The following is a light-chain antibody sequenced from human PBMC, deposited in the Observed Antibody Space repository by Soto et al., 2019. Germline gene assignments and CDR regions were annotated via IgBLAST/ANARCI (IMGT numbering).Light chain of an antibody. CDR1: QTVSSSY. CDR3: QQYGSSPRT. J-gene: IGKJ1*01. CDR2: GAS. V-gene: IGKV3-20*01. Sequence: IVLTQSPGTLSLSPGERATLSCRASQTVSSSYLAWYQQTPGQAPRLLIYGASIRATGIPDRFSGSGSGTDFTLIISRLEPEDFAVYYCQQYGSSPRTFGQGTKWIS.